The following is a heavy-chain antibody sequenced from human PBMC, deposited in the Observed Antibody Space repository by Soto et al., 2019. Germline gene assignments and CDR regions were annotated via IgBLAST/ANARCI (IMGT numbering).Heavy chain of an antibody. CDR1: GGSFSGYY. CDR2: INHSGST. D-gene: IGHD5-12*01. V-gene: IGHV4-34*01. Sequence: PSETLSLTCAVYGGSFSGYYWSWIRQPPGKGLEWIGEINHSGSTNYNPSLKSRVTISVDTSKNQFSRKLSSVTAADTAVYYCEREAFGGGYTSGWFDPWGQGHLVTVSS. CDR3: EREAFGGGYTSGWFDP. J-gene: IGHJ5*02.